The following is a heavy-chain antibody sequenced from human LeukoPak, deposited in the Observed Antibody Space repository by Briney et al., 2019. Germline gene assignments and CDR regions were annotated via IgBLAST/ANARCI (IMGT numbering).Heavy chain of an antibody. CDR1: GGSFSGYY. CDR3: ARHVAFYDSSGYVDY. CDR2: IYYSGST. V-gene: IGHV4-59*08. J-gene: IGHJ4*02. D-gene: IGHD3-22*01. Sequence: SETLSLTCAVYGGSFSGYYWSWIRQPPGKGLEWIGYIYYSGSTNYNPSLKSRVTISVDTSKNQFSLKLSSVTAADTAVYYCARHVAFYDSSGYVDYWGQGTLVTVSS.